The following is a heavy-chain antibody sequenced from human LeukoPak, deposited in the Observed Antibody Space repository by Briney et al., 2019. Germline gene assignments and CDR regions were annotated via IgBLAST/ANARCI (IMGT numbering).Heavy chain of an antibody. CDR1: GGTFSSYA. CDR2: IIPVLTIA. J-gene: IGHJ4*02. Sequence: SVKVSCKASGGTFSSYAISWVRQAPGQGLEWMGRIIPVLTIATYAQNFRGSVTITADKSTGTAYMELSSLRSEDTAVYYCASGRKDYWGQGTLVTVSS. V-gene: IGHV1-69*04. CDR3: ASGRKDY.